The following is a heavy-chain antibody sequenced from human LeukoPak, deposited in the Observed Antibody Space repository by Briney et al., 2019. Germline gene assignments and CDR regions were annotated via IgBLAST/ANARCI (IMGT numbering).Heavy chain of an antibody. CDR1: GFTFSSYA. V-gene: IGHV3-7*03. CDR2: INPDGSEK. J-gene: IGHJ5*01. CDR3: VRPLGGGAFGS. Sequence: GGSLRLSCAASGFTFSSYAMTWARQAPGKGLQWVAHINPDGSEKDYVDSVKGRLAVSRDNAKNSLYLQMNSLRAEDTAVYYCVRPLGGGAFGSWGQGTLVTVSS. D-gene: IGHD2-21*01.